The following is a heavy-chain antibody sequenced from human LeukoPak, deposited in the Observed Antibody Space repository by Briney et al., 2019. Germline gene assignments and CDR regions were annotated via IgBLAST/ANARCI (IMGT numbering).Heavy chain of an antibody. CDR2: ISYDGSNK. V-gene: IGHV3-30*04. Sequence: GGSLRLSCAASGFTFSSYAMHWVRQAPGKGLEWVAVISYDGSNKYYADSVKGRFTISRDNPKNTLYLQMNSLRAEDTAVYYCVGYCSGGSCSNWGQGTLVTVSS. D-gene: IGHD2-15*01. J-gene: IGHJ4*02. CDR1: GFTFSSYA. CDR3: VGYCSGGSCSN.